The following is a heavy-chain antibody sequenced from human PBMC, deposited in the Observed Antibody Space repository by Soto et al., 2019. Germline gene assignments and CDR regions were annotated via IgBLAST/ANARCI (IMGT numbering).Heavy chain of an antibody. D-gene: IGHD7-27*01. CDR1: GFTFSNAW. Sequence: GGSLRLSCAASGFTFSNAWMSWVRQAPGKGLEWVGRIKSKTDGGTTDYAAPVKGRFTISRDDSKNTLYLQMNSLKTEDTAVYYCTPETGDESNFDYWGQGTLVTVSS. V-gene: IGHV3-15*01. J-gene: IGHJ4*02. CDR2: IKSKTDGGTT. CDR3: TPETGDESNFDY.